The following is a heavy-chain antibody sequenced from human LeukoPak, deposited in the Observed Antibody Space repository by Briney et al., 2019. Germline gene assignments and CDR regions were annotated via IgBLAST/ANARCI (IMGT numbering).Heavy chain of an antibody. V-gene: IGHV3-7*04. CDR3: ARLYASATIFDY. CDR2: IKQDGSEK. D-gene: IGHD3-16*01. J-gene: IGHJ4*02. Sequence: GGSLRLSCAASGFTLSSYWMSWVRQAPGKGLEWVASIKQDGSEKYYVDSVKGRFTISRDNPRNSLYLQMNSLRAEDTAVYYCARLYASATIFDYWGQGNLVTVSS. CDR1: GFTLSSYW.